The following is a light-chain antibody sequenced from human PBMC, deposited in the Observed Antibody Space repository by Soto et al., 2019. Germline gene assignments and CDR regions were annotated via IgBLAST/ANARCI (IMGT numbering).Light chain of an antibody. CDR2: GNT. CDR3: QSYDSTLSARYV. CDR1: SSNIGAGYD. V-gene: IGLV1-40*01. Sequence: QSVLTQPPSVSGAPGQRVTISCTGSSSNIGAGYDVHWYQQRPGTAPKLLIFGNTNRPSGVPDRFSGSKSGTSASLAITGLQVEDEGDYYCQSYDSTLSARYVFGTGTKLTVL. J-gene: IGLJ1*01.